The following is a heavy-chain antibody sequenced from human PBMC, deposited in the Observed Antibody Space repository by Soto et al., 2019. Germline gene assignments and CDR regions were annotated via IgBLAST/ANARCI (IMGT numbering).Heavy chain of an antibody. CDR2: IYYSGST. J-gene: IGHJ5*02. Sequence: PSETLSLTCTVSGGSISSGDYYWSWIRQPPGKGLEWIGYIYYSGSTYYNPSLKSRVTISVDTSKNQFSLKLSSVTAADTAVYYCARGLVVAATNNWFDPWGQGTLVTVSS. CDR1: GGSISSGDYY. CDR3: ARGLVVAATNNWFDP. V-gene: IGHV4-30-4*01. D-gene: IGHD2-15*01.